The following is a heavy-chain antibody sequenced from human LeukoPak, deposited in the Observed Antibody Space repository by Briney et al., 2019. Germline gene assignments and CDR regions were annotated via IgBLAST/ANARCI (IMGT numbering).Heavy chain of an antibody. CDR1: GFTFSSYA. V-gene: IGHV3-23*01. Sequence: GGSLRLSCAASGFTFSSYAMSWVRQAPGKGLEWVSAISGSGGSTYYADSVKGRFTISRDNSKNTLYLQMNSLRAEDMAVYYCAKIRAMVRGVMGYFDYWGQGTLVTVSS. CDR2: ISGSGGST. J-gene: IGHJ4*02. D-gene: IGHD3-10*01. CDR3: AKIRAMVRGVMGYFDY.